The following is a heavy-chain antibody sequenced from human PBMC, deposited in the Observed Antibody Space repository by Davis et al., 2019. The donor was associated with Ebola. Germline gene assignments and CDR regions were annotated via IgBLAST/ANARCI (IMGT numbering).Heavy chain of an antibody. V-gene: IGHV1-46*01. CDR2: INPSGGST. J-gene: IGHJ6*02. CDR3: ARHKETYYYYGMDV. Sequence: ASVKVSCKASGYTFTSYYIHWVRQPPGQGLEWMGIINPSGGSTNYAQKFQGRVTITADKSTSTAYMELSSLRSEDTAVYYCARHKETYYYYGMDVWGQGTTVTVSS. CDR1: GYTFTSYY.